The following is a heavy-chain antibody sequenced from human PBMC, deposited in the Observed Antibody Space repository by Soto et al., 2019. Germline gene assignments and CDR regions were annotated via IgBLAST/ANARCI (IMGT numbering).Heavy chain of an antibody. D-gene: IGHD5-12*01. CDR3: ARASEATTHYYYYGMDV. J-gene: IGHJ6*02. Sequence: ASVKVSCKASGYTFTGYYMHWVRQAPGQGLEWMGWINPNSGGTKYAQKFQGWVTMTRDSSISTAYMELSRLRSDDTAVYFCARASEATTHYYYYGMDVWGQGTTVTVSS. V-gene: IGHV1-2*04. CDR1: GYTFTGYY. CDR2: INPNSGGT.